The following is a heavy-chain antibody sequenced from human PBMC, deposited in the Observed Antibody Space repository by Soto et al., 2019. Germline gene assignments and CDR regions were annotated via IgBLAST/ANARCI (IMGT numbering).Heavy chain of an antibody. V-gene: IGHV3-7*01. CDR1: GFTFSSYW. CDR3: ARTRASSGWYLFDY. D-gene: IGHD6-19*01. CDR2: IKHDGSEK. J-gene: IGHJ4*02. Sequence: GGSLTLSCAASGFTFSSYWMSWVRQAPGKGLEWVANIKHDGSEKYYVDSVKGRFTISRDNAKNSLYLQMNSLRAEDTAVDYCARTRASSGWYLFDYWGQGTLVTV.